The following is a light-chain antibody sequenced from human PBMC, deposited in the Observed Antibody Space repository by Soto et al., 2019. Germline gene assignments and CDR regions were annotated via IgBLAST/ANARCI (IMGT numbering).Light chain of an antibody. CDR3: QQYNNWPRT. J-gene: IGKJ1*01. CDR1: QSVSSN. Sequence: EIVMTHSPASLSVSRVERVTLSCRASQSVSSNLAWYQQKPGQAPRLLIYDASTRATGIPARFSGSGSGTEFTLTISSLQSEDFAVYYCQQYNNWPRTFGQGNK. CDR2: DAS. V-gene: IGKV3-15*01.